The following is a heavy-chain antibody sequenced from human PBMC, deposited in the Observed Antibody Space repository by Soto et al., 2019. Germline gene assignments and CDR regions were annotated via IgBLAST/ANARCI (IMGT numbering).Heavy chain of an antibody. D-gene: IGHD4-4*01. Sequence: SETLSLTCAVYGGSFSGYYWSWIRQPPGKGLEWIGEINHSGSTNYNPSLKSRVTISVDTSKNQFSLKLSSVTAADTAVYYCARESYSNYDYYYYYMDVWGKGTTVTVSS. J-gene: IGHJ6*03. CDR2: INHSGST. CDR1: GGSFSGYY. V-gene: IGHV4-34*01. CDR3: ARESYSNYDYYYYYMDV.